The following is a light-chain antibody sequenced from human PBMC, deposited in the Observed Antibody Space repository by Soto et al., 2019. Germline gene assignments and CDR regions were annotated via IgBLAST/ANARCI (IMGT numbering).Light chain of an antibody. V-gene: IGKV1-9*01. Sequence: IQLTQSPSSLSASVGDRVTITCRASQGISSYLAWYQQKPGKAPKLLIYAASTLQSGVPSRFSGSGSGTDFTLTISSLQPEDFATYYCHQRQSWPRTFGQGTKVEIK. CDR3: HQRQSWPRT. J-gene: IGKJ1*01. CDR1: QGISSY. CDR2: AAS.